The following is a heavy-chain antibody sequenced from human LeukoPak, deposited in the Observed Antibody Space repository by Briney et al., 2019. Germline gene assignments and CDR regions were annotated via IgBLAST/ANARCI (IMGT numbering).Heavy chain of an antibody. Sequence: GGSLRLSCAACGFTFNSYTMNWVRRAPGKGLEWVSYISSSSGTIYYADSVKGRFTISRDNAKNSLYLQMNSLRDEDTAAYYCASSISGSSLLDNWGQGTLVTVSS. CDR1: GFTFNSYT. J-gene: IGHJ4*02. CDR2: ISSSSGTI. V-gene: IGHV3-48*02. CDR3: ASSISGSSLLDN. D-gene: IGHD1-26*01.